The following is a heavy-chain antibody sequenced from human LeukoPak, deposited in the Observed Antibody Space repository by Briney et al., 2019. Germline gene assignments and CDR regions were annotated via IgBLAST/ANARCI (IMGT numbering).Heavy chain of an antibody. V-gene: IGHV3-30*18. CDR1: GFSFSSYI. D-gene: IGHD5-18*01. CDR3: AKGRRGSSYVHYFDS. Sequence: GGSLRLSRAASGFSFSSYIMNWVRQAPGKGLEWVAVIANDGGNKYYGDSVRGRFTISRDNSNNTLYLQMNSLSPEDTAVYYCAKGRRGSSYVHYFDSWGQGALVTVSS. J-gene: IGHJ4*02. CDR2: IANDGGNK.